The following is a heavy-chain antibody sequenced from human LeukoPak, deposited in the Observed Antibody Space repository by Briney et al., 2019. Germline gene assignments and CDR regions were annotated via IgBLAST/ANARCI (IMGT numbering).Heavy chain of an antibody. V-gene: IGHV3-21*01. CDR1: GFTFNSYS. CDR3: ATDIVVVVAATQSEFDY. J-gene: IGHJ4*02. Sequence: GGSLRLSCAASGFTFNSYSMNWVRQAPGKGLEWVSSISGSNSYIYYADSVKGRFTISRDNAKNSLYLQMNSLRAEDTAVYYCATDIVVVVAATQSEFDYWGQGTLVTVSS. CDR2: ISGSNSYI. D-gene: IGHD2-15*01.